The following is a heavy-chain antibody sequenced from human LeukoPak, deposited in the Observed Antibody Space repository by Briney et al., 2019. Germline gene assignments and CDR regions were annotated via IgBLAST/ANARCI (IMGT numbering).Heavy chain of an antibody. V-gene: IGHV4-31*03. J-gene: IGHJ4*02. CDR2: IYYSGST. CDR1: GGSISSGGYY. D-gene: IGHD4-11*01. Sequence: PSETLSLTCTVSGGSISSGGYYWSWIRQHPGKGLEWIGYIYYSGSTYYNPSLKSRVTISVDTSKNQFSLKLSSVTAADTAVYYCARHLSSKTSRGGLRFDYWGQGTLVTVSS. CDR3: ARHLSSKTSRGGLRFDY.